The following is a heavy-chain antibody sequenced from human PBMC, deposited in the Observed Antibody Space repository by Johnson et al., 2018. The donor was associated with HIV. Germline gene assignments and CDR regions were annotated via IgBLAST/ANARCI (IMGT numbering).Heavy chain of an antibody. CDR3: AKNGGVGGGFDI. D-gene: IGHD2-15*01. V-gene: IGHV3-30-3*02. CDR2: ISYDGSNK. J-gene: IGHJ3*02. Sequence: QVQLVESGGGVVQPRRSLRLSCAASGFTFSSYAMHWVRQAPGKGLEWVAVISYDGSNKYYADSVKGRFTISRDNSKNTLYLQMNSLRAEDTAVYYCAKNGGVGGGFDIWGQGTMVTVSS. CDR1: GFTFSSYA.